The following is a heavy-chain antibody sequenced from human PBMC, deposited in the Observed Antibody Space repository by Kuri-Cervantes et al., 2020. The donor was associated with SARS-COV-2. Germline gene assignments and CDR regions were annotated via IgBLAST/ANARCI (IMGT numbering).Heavy chain of an antibody. CDR1: GAPISSYY. D-gene: IGHD3-16*02. V-gene: IGHV4-4*07. J-gene: IGHJ4*02. Sequence: GSLRLSCAVSGAPISSYYWNWIRQPAGKGLEWIGRVYTSGITNYNPSLKSRVTMSLDTSKNQFSLNLSSVTAADTAVYYCARLASGEFSNFDYWGQGTLVTVSS. CDR3: ARLASGEFSNFDY. CDR2: VYTSGIT.